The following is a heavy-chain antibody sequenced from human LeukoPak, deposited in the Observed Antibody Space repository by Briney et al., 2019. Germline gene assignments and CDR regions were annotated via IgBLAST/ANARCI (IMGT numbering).Heavy chain of an antibody. J-gene: IGHJ6*02. CDR1: GGSISSYY. Sequence: SETLSLTCTVSGGSISSYYWSWIRQPAGKGLEWIGRIYTSGSTNYNPSLKSRVTMSVDTSKNQFSLKLSSVTAADTAVYYCARDGRYYGSGSYYTYYYYGKDVWGQGTTVTVSS. CDR2: IYTSGST. CDR3: ARDGRYYGSGSYYTYYYYGKDV. V-gene: IGHV4-4*07. D-gene: IGHD3-10*01.